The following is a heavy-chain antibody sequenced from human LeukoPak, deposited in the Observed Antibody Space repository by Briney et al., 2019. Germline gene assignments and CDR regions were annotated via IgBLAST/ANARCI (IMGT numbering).Heavy chain of an antibody. V-gene: IGHV3-21*01. Sequence: KAGGSLRPSCAVSGFSSRRYAMSWVRQAPGKGLEWVSSISSIRNYIYYADSVKGRFTVSRDNAKNSLYLQMNSLRAEDTAVYYCVTVFSFGYWGPGTLVTVSS. J-gene: IGHJ4*01. CDR2: ISSIRNYI. CDR1: GFSSRRYA. CDR3: VTVFSFGY. D-gene: IGHD4-11*01.